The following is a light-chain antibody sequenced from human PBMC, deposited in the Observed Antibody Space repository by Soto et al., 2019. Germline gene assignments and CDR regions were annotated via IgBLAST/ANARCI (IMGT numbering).Light chain of an antibody. CDR3: QESYSTS. CDR1: QSFRGL. CDR2: GAS. Sequence: IVLTQSPGTLSLSQGERATLSCRASQSFRGLLAWYQQKPGQAPRLLIYGASSRSTGIPDRFSGSGSGTDFTLTISSLQPEDIATYYCQESYSTSFGQGTNVDIK. J-gene: IGKJ1*01. V-gene: IGKV3-11*01.